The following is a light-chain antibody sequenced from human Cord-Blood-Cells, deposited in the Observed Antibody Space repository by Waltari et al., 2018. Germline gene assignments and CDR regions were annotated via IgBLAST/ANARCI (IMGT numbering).Light chain of an antibody. CDR1: QSVSSN. CDR3: QQYNNWPRT. Sequence: EIVLTQSPATLSVSPGERATLSCRASQSVSSNLAWYQQKPGQAPRLLIYGASTRATGIPARFRGRGSGTEVTLTISSLQSEDFAVYYCQQYNNWPRTFGQGTKVEIK. CDR2: GAS. J-gene: IGKJ1*01. V-gene: IGKV3-15*01.